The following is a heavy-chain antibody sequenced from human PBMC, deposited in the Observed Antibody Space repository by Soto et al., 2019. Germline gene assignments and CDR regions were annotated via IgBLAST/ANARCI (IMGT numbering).Heavy chain of an antibody. CDR3: AKAPGGLDGYNSDYYGMDV. D-gene: IGHD5-12*01. Sequence: EVHLLESGGDLVQPGGSLRLSCTASGLTFSTYARSWVRQAPGKGLEWVSAIGGSGTGGRTYYADSVQGRFTISRDNSKDPVYLQMNSLRADDTAVYYCAKAPGGLDGYNSDYYGMDVWGQGTTVTVSS. CDR2: IGGSGTGGRT. CDR1: GLTFSTYA. J-gene: IGHJ6*02. V-gene: IGHV3-23*01.